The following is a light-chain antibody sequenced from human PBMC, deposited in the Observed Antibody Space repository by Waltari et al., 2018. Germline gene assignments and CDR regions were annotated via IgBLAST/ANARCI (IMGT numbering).Light chain of an antibody. CDR2: MAS. CDR1: QNLDRV. Sequence: TQSPSTLSAFVGDKVTITCRASQNLDRVLAWYQQKPGKAPRLLIYMASNLESGVPSRFSGSGSGTEFTLTINSLQPDDFATYYCQQYINYWTFGQGTKVQ. J-gene: IGKJ1*01. CDR3: QQYINYWT. V-gene: IGKV1-5*03.